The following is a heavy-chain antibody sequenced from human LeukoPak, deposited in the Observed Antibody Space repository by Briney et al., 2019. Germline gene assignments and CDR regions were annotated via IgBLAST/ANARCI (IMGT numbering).Heavy chain of an antibody. V-gene: IGHV4-34*01. J-gene: IGHJ4*02. CDR2: INHSGST. CDR1: GFTFSSYW. Sequence: GSLRLSCAASGFTFSSYWMGWVRQAPGKGLEWIGEINHSGSTNYNPSLKSRVTISVDTSKNQFSLKLSSVTAADTAVYYCARVDSSGWYALLWGQGTLVTVSS. CDR3: ARVDSSGWYALL. D-gene: IGHD6-19*01.